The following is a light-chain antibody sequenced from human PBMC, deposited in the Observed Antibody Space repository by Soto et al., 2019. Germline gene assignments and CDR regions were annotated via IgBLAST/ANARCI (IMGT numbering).Light chain of an antibody. J-gene: IGKJ4*01. Sequence: DIVLTQSPVTLSLSPGERATLSCRAGQTVGNYLAWYQQKPGQAPRLLIYDASNRATGVPARFSGSGSGTDFTLTISSLEPEDFAIYYCHQRSNRPPLTFGGGTKVEIK. CDR2: DAS. CDR3: HQRSNRPPLT. CDR1: QTVGNY. V-gene: IGKV3-11*01.